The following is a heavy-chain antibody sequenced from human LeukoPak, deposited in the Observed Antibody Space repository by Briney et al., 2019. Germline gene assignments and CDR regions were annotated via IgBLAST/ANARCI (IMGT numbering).Heavy chain of an antibody. J-gene: IGHJ6*02. CDR2: INHSGST. CDR3: AGVSRRGSLAYYYYYGMDV. V-gene: IGHV4-34*01. CDR1: GGSFSGYY. D-gene: IGHD2-15*01. Sequence: TSETLSLTCAVYGGSFSGYYWSWIRQPPGKGLEWIGEINHSGSTNYNPSLKSRVTISVDTSKNQFSLKLSSVTAADTAVYYCAGVSRRGSLAYYYYYGMDVWGQGTTVTVSS.